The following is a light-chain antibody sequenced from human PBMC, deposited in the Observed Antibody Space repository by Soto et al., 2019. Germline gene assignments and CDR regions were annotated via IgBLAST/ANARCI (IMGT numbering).Light chain of an antibody. V-gene: IGKV1-5*03. Sequence: DIQMTQSPSTLSASVGDRVTITCRASQSISSWLAWYQQKPGKAPKLLIYKASSLESGFPPRFIGSGSGTEFTLTISSLQPDDFPTYYCQQYNSYWTFGQGTKVEIK. J-gene: IGKJ1*01. CDR1: QSISSW. CDR2: KAS. CDR3: QQYNSYWT.